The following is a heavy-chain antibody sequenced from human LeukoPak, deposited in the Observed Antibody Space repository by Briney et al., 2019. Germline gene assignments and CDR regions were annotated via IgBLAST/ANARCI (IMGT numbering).Heavy chain of an antibody. D-gene: IGHD4-17*01. Sequence: SETLSLTCTVSGGSISSYYWNWIRQPTGKGLEWIGYIQYSGSTNYNPSLKSRVSISVDTSKNQFSLKLSSVTAADTAVYYCASTKRPYGDYDYWGQGTLVTVSS. CDR2: IQYSGST. J-gene: IGHJ4*02. V-gene: IGHV4-59*01. CDR3: ASTKRPYGDYDY. CDR1: GGSISSYY.